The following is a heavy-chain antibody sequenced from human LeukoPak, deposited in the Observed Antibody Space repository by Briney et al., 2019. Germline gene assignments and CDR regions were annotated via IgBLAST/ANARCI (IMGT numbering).Heavy chain of an antibody. V-gene: IGHV4-59*01. CDR3: ARGFGPVVAATPGWFDP. D-gene: IGHD2-15*01. CDR1: GGSISSYY. J-gene: IGHJ5*02. Sequence: SETLSLTCTVSGGSISSYYWSWIREPPGKGLEWIGYIYYSGSTNYNPSLKSRVTISVDTSKNQFSLKLSSVTAADTAVYYCARGFGPVVAATPGWFDPWGQGTLVTVSS. CDR2: IYYSGST.